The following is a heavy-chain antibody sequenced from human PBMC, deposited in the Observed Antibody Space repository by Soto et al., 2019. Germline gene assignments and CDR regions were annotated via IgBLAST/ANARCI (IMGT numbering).Heavy chain of an antibody. Sequence: QVQLQESGPGLVKPSGTLSLTCTVSGVSISTSYWWSWVRQPPGKGLDWIGEIHHSGNTNFNPSLKSRVSISVDKSKNQFSLRLTSVTAADTAVYYCARDVGYYYDDSPAGHFDFWGQGTLVTVSS. CDR3: ARDVGYYYDDSPAGHFDF. J-gene: IGHJ4*02. D-gene: IGHD3-22*01. CDR2: IHHSGNT. CDR1: GVSISTSYW. V-gene: IGHV4-4*02.